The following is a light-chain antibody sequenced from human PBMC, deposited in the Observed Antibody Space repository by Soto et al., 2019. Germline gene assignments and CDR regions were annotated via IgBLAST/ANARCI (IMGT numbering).Light chain of an antibody. V-gene: IGLV2-14*01. CDR1: SSDVGGYKY. CDR3: TSYTSTNTYV. CDR2: DAS. Sequence: QSVLTQPASVSGSPGQSITISCTGTSSDVGGYKYVSWYQQHPGKAPKLMIYDASDRPSGVSNRFSGSKSGNTASLTISGRQAEDEADYYCTSYTSTNTYVFGTGTKLTVL. J-gene: IGLJ1*01.